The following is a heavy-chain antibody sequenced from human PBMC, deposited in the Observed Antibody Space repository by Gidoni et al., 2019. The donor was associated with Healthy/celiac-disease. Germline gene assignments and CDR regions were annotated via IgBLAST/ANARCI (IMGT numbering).Heavy chain of an antibody. J-gene: IGHJ4*02. CDR2: INAGNGNT. V-gene: IGHV1-3*01. Sequence: QVQLVQSGAELKKPGASVKASCKASGYTFTSYAMHWVRQAPGQRLEWMGWINAGNGNTKYSQKFQGRVTITRDTSASTAYMELSSLRSEDTAVYYCARVPKSGGPFDYWGQGTLVTVSS. CDR3: ARVPKSGGPFDY. CDR1: GYTFTSYA.